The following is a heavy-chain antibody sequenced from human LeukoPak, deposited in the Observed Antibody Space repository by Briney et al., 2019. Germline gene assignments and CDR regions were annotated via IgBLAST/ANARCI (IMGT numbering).Heavy chain of an antibody. J-gene: IGHJ4*02. CDR3: ARARSLAVAGRGLGY. CDR2: INPSGGST. V-gene: IGHV1-46*01. D-gene: IGHD6-19*01. CDR1: GYTFTSYY. Sequence: ASVKVSCKASGYTFTSYYMHWVRQAPGQGLEWMGIINPSGGSTSYAQKFQGRVTMTRDTSTSTVYMELSSLRSEDTAVYYCARARSLAVAGRGLGYWGQGTLVTVSS.